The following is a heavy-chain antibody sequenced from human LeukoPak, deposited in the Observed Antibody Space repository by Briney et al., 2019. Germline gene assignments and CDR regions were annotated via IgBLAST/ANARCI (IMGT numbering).Heavy chain of an antibody. Sequence: SQTLSLTCTVSGGSISSSDYYWSWIRQPPGKGLEYIGYVYQSGSTYYNPSLKSRVTISGDRSKNQFSLKLNSVTAADTAVYYCARGLYGGNSGFDYWGQGTLVTVSS. D-gene: IGHD4-23*01. J-gene: IGHJ4*02. CDR1: GGSISSSDYY. CDR3: ARGLYGGNSGFDY. CDR2: VYQSGST. V-gene: IGHV4-30-2*01.